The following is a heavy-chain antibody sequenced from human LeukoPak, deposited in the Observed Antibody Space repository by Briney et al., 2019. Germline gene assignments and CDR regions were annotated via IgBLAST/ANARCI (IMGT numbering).Heavy chain of an antibody. D-gene: IGHD3-9*01. V-gene: IGHV4-59*01. Sequence: PSETLSLTCTVSGGSISSYYWSWIRQPPGKGLEWIGYIYYSGSTNYNPSLKSRVTISVVTSKNQFSLKLSSVTAADTAVYYCARSQLRYFDWLLPYWYFDLWGRGTLVTVSS. CDR3: ARSQLRYFDWLLPYWYFDL. J-gene: IGHJ2*01. CDR1: GGSISSYY. CDR2: IYYSGST.